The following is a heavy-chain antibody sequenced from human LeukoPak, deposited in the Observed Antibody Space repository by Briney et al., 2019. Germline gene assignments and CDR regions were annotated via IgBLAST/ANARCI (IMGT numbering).Heavy chain of an antibody. V-gene: IGHV1-46*01. Sequence: ASVKVSCKASGYSFSTHWIHWVRQAPGQGLEWMGIINPNGGFTSYAQSLQGRVTVTRDLSTSTVYMELSDLRSEDTAVYYCARAGLSSWFDPWGQGTLVTVSS. CDR2: INPNGGFT. D-gene: IGHD3-16*02. CDR3: ARAGLSSWFDP. CDR1: GYSFSTHW. J-gene: IGHJ5*02.